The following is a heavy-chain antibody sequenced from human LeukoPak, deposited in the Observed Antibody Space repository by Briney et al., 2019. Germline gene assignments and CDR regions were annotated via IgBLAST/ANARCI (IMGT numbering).Heavy chain of an antibody. D-gene: IGHD3-9*01. Sequence: SETLFLTCTVYGGSISSRSFYWGWIRQPPGQLLECIGSIYYSGSTYYNPSLKSRVTISVDTSKNQFSLKLSSVTAADTAVYYCARFYDILTVFDYWGQGTLVTVSS. V-gene: IGHV4-39*01. CDR3: ARFYDILTVFDY. CDR1: GGSISSRSFY. J-gene: IGHJ4*02. CDR2: IYYSGST.